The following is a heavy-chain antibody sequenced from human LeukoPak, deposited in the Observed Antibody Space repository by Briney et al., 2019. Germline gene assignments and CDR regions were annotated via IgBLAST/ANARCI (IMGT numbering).Heavy chain of an antibody. CDR3: ARQRGEQGFFDY. Sequence: GESLKISCNGSGYXFTNYWICWVRQMPGEGLEWMGIIYPGDSDTRYSPSFQGQVTISADKSFNTAYLQWSSLKASDTAMYYCARQRGEQGFFDYWGQGTMVTVSS. J-gene: IGHJ4*02. D-gene: IGHD3-10*01. CDR1: GYXFTNYW. V-gene: IGHV5-51*01. CDR2: IYPGDSDT.